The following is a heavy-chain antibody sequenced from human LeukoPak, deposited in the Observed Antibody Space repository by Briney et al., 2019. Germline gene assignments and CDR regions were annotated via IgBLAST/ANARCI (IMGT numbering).Heavy chain of an antibody. D-gene: IGHD6-19*01. CDR2: IIPIFGTA. CDR1: GGTFSSYA. J-gene: IGHJ5*02. Sequence: SVKVSCKASGGTFSSYAISWVRQAPRQGLEWMGGIIPIFGTANYAQKFQGRVTMTEDTSTDTAYMELSSLRSEDTAVYYCVWLVPRNWFDPWGQGTLVTVSS. CDR3: VWLVPRNWFDP. V-gene: IGHV1-69*06.